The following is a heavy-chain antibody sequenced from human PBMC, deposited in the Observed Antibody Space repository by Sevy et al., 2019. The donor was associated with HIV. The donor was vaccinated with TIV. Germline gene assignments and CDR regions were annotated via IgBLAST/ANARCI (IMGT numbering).Heavy chain of an antibody. CDR2: IWNDGSNK. V-gene: IGHV3-33*01. CDR1: GFTFSDFG. CDR3: ARDVRGEGIRPGDLDY. Sequence: GGSLRLSCAASGFTFSDFGMQWVRQAPGKGLQWVAVIWNDGSNKNYADSVKGRFTTSRDNSSNTLYLQRNSLRAEDTAVYYCARDVRGEGIRPGDLDYWGQGTLVTVSS. J-gene: IGHJ4*02. D-gene: IGHD3-10*02.